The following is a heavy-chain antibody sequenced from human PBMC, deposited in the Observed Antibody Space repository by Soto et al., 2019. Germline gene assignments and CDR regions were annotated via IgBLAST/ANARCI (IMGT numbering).Heavy chain of an antibody. CDR2: IYYSGST. V-gene: IGHV4-59*01. Sequence: ETLSLTCTVSGGSISSYYWSWIRQPPGKGLEWIGYIYYSGSTNYNPSLKSRVTISVDTSKNQFSLKLSSVTAADTAVYYCARVAYSSSMYYFDYWGQGTLVTVSS. J-gene: IGHJ4*02. CDR3: ARVAYSSSMYYFDY. CDR1: GGSISSYY. D-gene: IGHD6-6*01.